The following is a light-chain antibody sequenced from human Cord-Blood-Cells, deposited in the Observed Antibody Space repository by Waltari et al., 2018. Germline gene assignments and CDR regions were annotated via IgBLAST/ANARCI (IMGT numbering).Light chain of an antibody. CDR3: SSYAGSNKRV. CDR2: EVS. J-gene: IGLJ3*02. V-gene: IGLV2-8*01. Sequence: QSALTQPPSASGSPGQSVTISCTGTSSDVGGYNYVSWYQQHPGKAPKLMIYEVSKRPSGVPARFSGSKSGTTASLTVSGLQAEDEADYYCSSYAGSNKRVFGGGTKLTVL. CDR1: SSDVGGYNY.